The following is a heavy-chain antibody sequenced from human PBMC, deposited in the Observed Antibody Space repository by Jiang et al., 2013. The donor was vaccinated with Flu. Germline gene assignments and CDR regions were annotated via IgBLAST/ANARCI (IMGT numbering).Heavy chain of an antibody. V-gene: IGHV1-18*01. J-gene: IGHJ4*02. CDR1: GYTFTSYG. CDR2: ISGYNDNA. D-gene: IGHD3-22*01. Sequence: SGAEVKKPGASVKVSCKASGYTFTSYGISWVRQAPGQGLEWLGWISGYNDNANYAQKLQGRLTMATDTSTSTAYMELRNLRSDDTAVYYCVRVDGPSSSGFLWGQYYFDFWGQGTLVTVSS. CDR3: VRVDGPSSSGFLWGQYYFDF.